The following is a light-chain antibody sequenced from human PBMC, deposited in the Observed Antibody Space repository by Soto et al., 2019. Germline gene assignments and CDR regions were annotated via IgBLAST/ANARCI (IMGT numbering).Light chain of an antibody. CDR1: QDISNY. V-gene: IGKV1-33*01. CDR3: QHYNNLLGT. J-gene: IGKJ3*01. Sequence: DIQMTQSPSSLSASIGDRVTITCQASQDISNYLNWYQEKPGKAPKVLIYVASNLETGVPSRFSGGGYGTDFTFTISSLQPEDIATYYCQHYNNLLGTFGPGTKVDLK. CDR2: VAS.